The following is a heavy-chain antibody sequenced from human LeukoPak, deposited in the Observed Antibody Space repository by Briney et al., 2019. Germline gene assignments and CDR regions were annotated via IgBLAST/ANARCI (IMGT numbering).Heavy chain of an antibody. CDR1: GYRFKVYD. V-gene: IGHV1-18*01. Sequence: ASVKVSCKTSGYRFKVYDILWVRQAPGHGLDYVGWISTYTGRARYAQKFQGRVSVIIDTSTSTAYLELTNLTSSDTGLYYRARADGSNTGTNGFDVWGLGTMVTVAS. J-gene: IGHJ3*01. CDR3: ARADGSNTGTNGFDV. CDR2: ISTYTGRA. D-gene: IGHD4-11*01.